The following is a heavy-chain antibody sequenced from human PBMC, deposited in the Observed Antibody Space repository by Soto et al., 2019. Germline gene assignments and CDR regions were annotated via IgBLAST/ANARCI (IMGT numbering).Heavy chain of an antibody. D-gene: IGHD2-15*01. CDR1: GYSFTSYW. CDR2: IYPGDSDT. J-gene: IGHJ6*02. Sequence: GESLKISCKSSGYSFTSYWIGWVRQMAGKGLEMMGIIYPGDSDTRYSPSFQGQITISADKPISTDYLQWSSLKASDNDMYYCAILGGGGRAFYYYYGMDVWGQGATVTVSS. V-gene: IGHV5-51*04. CDR3: AILGGGGRAFYYYYGMDV.